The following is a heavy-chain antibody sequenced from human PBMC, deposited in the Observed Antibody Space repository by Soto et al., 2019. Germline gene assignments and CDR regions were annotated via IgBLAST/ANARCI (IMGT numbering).Heavy chain of an antibody. CDR2: IYYSGST. J-gene: IGHJ3*02. CDR1: GGSISSYY. D-gene: IGHD2-8*01. V-gene: IGHV4-59*08. Sequence: LSLTCTVSGGSISSYYWSWIRQPPGKGLEWIGYIYYSGSTNYNPSLKSRVTISVDTSKNQFSLKLSSVTAADTAVYYCARLRIFYAFDIWGQGTMVTVSS. CDR3: ARLRIFYAFDI.